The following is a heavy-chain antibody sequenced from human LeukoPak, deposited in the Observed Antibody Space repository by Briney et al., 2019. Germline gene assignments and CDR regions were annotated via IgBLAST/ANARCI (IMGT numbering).Heavy chain of an antibody. J-gene: IGHJ6*03. D-gene: IGHD3/OR15-3a*01. CDR2: IYYSGST. CDR3: ARRTGYLNYYYYYYMDV. CDR1: GGSISSHY. Sequence: SGTLSLTCTVSGGSISSHYWSWIRQPPGKGLELIGYIYYSGSTNYNPSLKSRVTISVDTPRNQFSLNLTSVTAADSAVYYCARRTGYLNYYYYYYMDVWGNGTTVTVSS. V-gene: IGHV4-59*11.